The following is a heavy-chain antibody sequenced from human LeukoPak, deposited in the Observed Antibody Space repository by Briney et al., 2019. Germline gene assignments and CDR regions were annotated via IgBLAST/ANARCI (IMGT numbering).Heavy chain of an antibody. V-gene: IGHV4-59*01. Sequence: SETLSPTCTLSGGSIRSYYGSCLREPPEESVEWSGYIFYSGSPNYNPPLKCRVTLSVHESKHQFSRKLRSALAAHTPVYYFARDPGSSSSGMDVWGQGTTVSVSS. J-gene: IGHJ6*02. D-gene: IGHD6-13*01. CDR3: ARDPGSSSSGMDV. CDR1: GGSIRSYY. CDR2: IFYSGSP.